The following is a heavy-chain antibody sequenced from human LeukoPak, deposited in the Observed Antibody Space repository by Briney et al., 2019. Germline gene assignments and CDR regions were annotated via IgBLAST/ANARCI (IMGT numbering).Heavy chain of an antibody. V-gene: IGHV4-61*02. CDR1: GGSISSGSYY. Sequence: SETLSLTCTVSGGSISSGSYYWSWIRQPAGKGLEWIGRIYASGNTNYNPSLKSRVAMSVDTSKNQFSLKLSSVTAADTAVYYCAGGYGSGSYRIVAFWGRGTLVTVSS. J-gene: IGHJ4*02. D-gene: IGHD3-10*01. CDR2: IYASGNT. CDR3: AGGYGSGSYRIVAF.